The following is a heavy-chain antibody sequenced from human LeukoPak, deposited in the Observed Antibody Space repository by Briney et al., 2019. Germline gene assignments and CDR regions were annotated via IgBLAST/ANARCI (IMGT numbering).Heavy chain of an antibody. CDR3: ARQGGYCSGGSCSDYFDY. Sequence: SETLSLTYAVSGGSLSGYYWGWIRQPPGKGLEWIGSIYYSGSTYYNPSLKSRVTISVDTSKNQFFLKLSSVTAADTAVYYCARQGGYCSGGSCSDYFDYWGQGTLVTVSS. J-gene: IGHJ4*02. V-gene: IGHV4-39*07. CDR2: IYYSGST. CDR1: GGSLSGYY. D-gene: IGHD2-15*01.